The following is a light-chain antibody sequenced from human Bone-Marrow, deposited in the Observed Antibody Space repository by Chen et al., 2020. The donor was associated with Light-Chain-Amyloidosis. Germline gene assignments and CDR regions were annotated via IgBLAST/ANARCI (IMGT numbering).Light chain of an antibody. Sequence: DIVVTQSPDSLVVSLGERATINCKSSQSVLYNSDNKNYLAWYQQKPGQPPKLLIYWASFRESGVPYRFSGSGSGTDFTLTISSLQSEDVAVYYFQQYYGTPFTFGPGTKVNV. CDR2: WAS. CDR1: QSVLYNSDNKNY. J-gene: IGKJ3*01. V-gene: IGKV4-1*01. CDR3: QQYYGTPFT.